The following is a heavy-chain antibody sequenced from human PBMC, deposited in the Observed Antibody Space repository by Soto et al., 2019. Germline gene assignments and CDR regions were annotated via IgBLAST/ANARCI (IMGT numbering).Heavy chain of an antibody. Sequence: QMQLVQSGPEVKKPGTSVKVSCKASGFTFTSSAMQWVRQARGQRLEWIGWIVVGSGNTNYAQKFQERVTITRDMSTSTAYMELSSLRSEDTAVYYCAADRAISGVVVPAAMGYWGQGTLVTVSS. CDR3: AADRAISGVVVPAAMGY. J-gene: IGHJ4*02. D-gene: IGHD2-2*01. V-gene: IGHV1-58*02. CDR2: IVVGSGNT. CDR1: GFTFTSSA.